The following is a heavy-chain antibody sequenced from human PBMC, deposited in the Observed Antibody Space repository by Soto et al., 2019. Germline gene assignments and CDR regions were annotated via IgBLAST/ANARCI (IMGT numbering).Heavy chain of an antibody. CDR1: GGTFSSYA. CDR2: IIPILGTA. J-gene: IGHJ6*02. D-gene: IGHD3-3*01. V-gene: IGHV1-69*06. Sequence: ASVKVSCTASGGTFSSYAISWVRQAPGQGLEWMGGIIPILGTANYAQKFQGRVTITADKSTSTAYMELSSLRSEDTAVYYCARDLQSVRFLEWSGMDVWGQGTTVTVSS. CDR3: ARDLQSVRFLEWSGMDV.